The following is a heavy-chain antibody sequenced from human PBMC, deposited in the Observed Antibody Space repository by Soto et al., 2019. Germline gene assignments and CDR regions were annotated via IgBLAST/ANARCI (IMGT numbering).Heavy chain of an antibody. CDR1: GGSISSSSYY. D-gene: IGHD6-6*01. V-gene: IGHV4-39*01. J-gene: IGHJ4*02. CDR3: ARRFRCGASSPHPCIAARRAWEY. Sequence: SETLSLTCTVSGGSISSSSYYWGWIRQPPGKGLEWIGSIYYSGSTYYNPSLKSRVTISVDTSKNQFSLKLSSVTAADTAVYYCARRFRCGASSPHPCIAARRAWEYWGQGTLVTVSS. CDR2: IYYSGST.